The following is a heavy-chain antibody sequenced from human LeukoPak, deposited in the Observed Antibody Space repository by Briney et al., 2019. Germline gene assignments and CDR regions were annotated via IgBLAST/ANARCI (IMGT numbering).Heavy chain of an antibody. CDR2: ISISGSKT. CDR1: EFDFSSHA. Sequence: PGGSLRLSCAASEFDFSSHAMTWVRQAPGKELEWVSAISISGSKTYYADSVKGRFTISRDNSKNTLYLQMNSLRAEDTAVYYCANEIRPNDYWGQGAQVTVSS. D-gene: IGHD4-17*01. CDR3: ANEIRPNDY. V-gene: IGHV3-23*01. J-gene: IGHJ4*02.